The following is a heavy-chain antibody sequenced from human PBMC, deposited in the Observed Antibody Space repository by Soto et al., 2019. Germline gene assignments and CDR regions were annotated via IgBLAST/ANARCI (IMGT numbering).Heavy chain of an antibody. Sequence: EVQLVESGGGLVQPGGSLRLSCAASGFTFSSYWMHWVRQAPGKGLVWVSRINSDGSSTVYVDSVKGRFTISRDNAKTMLYLQMNSLRAEATAVYYCARSITGYSYADSWGQGTLVTVSS. D-gene: IGHD5-18*01. V-gene: IGHV3-74*01. CDR2: INSDGSST. CDR1: GFTFSSYW. J-gene: IGHJ4*02. CDR3: ARSITGYSYADS.